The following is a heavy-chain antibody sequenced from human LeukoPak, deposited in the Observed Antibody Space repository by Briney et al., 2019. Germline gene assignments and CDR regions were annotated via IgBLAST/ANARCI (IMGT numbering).Heavy chain of an antibody. J-gene: IGHJ4*02. V-gene: IGHV3-48*01. CDR2: ISSSSSTI. D-gene: IGHD3-22*01. Sequence: PGGSLRLSCAASGFTFSSYRMNWVRQAPGKGLEWVSYISSSSSTIYYADSVKGRFTISRDNAKNSLYLQMNTLRAEDTAVYYCARGWDYFDSSGYYPTHFDYWGQGTLVTVSS. CDR1: GFTFSSYR. CDR3: ARGWDYFDSSGYYPTHFDY.